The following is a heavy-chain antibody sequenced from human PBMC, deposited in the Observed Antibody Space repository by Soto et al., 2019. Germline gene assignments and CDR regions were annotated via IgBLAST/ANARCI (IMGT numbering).Heavy chain of an antibody. D-gene: IGHD2-21*01. CDR1: GGSVSIGTYY. J-gene: IGHJ4*02. Sequence: QVQLQESGPGLVKPSETLSLTCTVPGGSVSIGTYYWSWIRQPPGKGLEWIGFIHYSGSTNYNPSLKSRVTMSVDTSKNQFSLNLTSVNAADTAVYYCTRGGDAYKNGHWGQGTLVTVYS. CDR2: IHYSGST. V-gene: IGHV4-61*01. CDR3: TRGGDAYKNGH.